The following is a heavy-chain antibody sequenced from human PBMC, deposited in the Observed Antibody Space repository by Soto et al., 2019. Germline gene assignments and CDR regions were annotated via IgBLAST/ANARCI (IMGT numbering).Heavy chain of an antibody. Sequence: SETLSLTCAFSVGSFIGYSWNWVRHPPGKGLEWIGEINHRGDTNYNPSLKSRITISVDTSKNQVSLNLTSVTAADTSVYFCARAPYSGHWNQPWQTPRRPGNYGMDVWGQGTTVTVSS. V-gene: IGHV4-34*01. CDR3: ARAPYSGHWNQPWQTPRRPGNYGMDV. CDR1: VGSFIGYS. J-gene: IGHJ6*02. D-gene: IGHD1-26*01. CDR2: INHRGDT.